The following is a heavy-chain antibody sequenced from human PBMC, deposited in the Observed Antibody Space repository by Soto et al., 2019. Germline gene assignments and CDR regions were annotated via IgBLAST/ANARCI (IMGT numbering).Heavy chain of an antibody. D-gene: IGHD2-15*01. Sequence: GGSLRLSCAASGFTFSSHAMSWVRQAPGKGLEWISSISAGSEGAYYADSVKGRFTISRDNSNNTLYLQMNSLRAEDTAVYYCARDLWWYLHWGQGTLVTVSS. CDR1: GFTFSSHA. CDR2: ISAGSEGA. V-gene: IGHV3-23*01. CDR3: ARDLWWYLH. J-gene: IGHJ4*02.